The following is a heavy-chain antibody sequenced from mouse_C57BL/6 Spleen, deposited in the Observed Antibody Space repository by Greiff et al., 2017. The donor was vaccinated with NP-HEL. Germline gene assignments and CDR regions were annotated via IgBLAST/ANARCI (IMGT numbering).Heavy chain of an antibody. Sequence: EVKLVESGGGLVKPGGSLKLSCAASGFTFSSYAMSWVRQTPEKRLEWVATISDGGSYTYYPDNVKGRFTISRDNAKNNLYLQMSHLKSEDTAMYYCARVGTYYGSRHWYFDVCGTGTTVTVSS. CDR2: ISDGGSYT. D-gene: IGHD1-1*01. CDR1: GFTFSSYA. V-gene: IGHV5-4*03. CDR3: ARVGTYYGSRHWYFDV. J-gene: IGHJ1*03.